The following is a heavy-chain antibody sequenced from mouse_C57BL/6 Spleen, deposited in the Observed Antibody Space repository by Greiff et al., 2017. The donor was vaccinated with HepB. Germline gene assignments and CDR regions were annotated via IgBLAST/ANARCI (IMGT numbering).Heavy chain of an antibody. Sequence: VQLQQPGAELVKPGASVKMSCKASGYTFTSYWITWVKQRPGQGLEWIGDIYPGSGSTNYNEKFKSKATLTVDTSSSTAYMQLSSLTSEDSAVYYCARNYGSPRAMDYWGQGTSVTVSS. J-gene: IGHJ4*01. CDR2: IYPGSGST. V-gene: IGHV1-55*01. D-gene: IGHD1-1*01. CDR1: GYTFTSYW. CDR3: ARNYGSPRAMDY.